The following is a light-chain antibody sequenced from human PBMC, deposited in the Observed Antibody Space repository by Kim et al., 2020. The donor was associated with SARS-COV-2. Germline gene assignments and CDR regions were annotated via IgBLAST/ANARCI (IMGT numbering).Light chain of an antibody. CDR2: EAS. CDR3: QQYGSSPT. V-gene: IGKV3-20*01. CDR1: QTVRDNY. J-gene: IGKJ1*01. Sequence: ENVLTQSPGTLSLSPGERATLSCRASQTVRDNYLAWYQHKPGQAPRLLIYEASNRASDIPDRFSGRGSGTDFTLIINRLEPEDLAVYFCQQYGSSPTFGQGTKVDIK.